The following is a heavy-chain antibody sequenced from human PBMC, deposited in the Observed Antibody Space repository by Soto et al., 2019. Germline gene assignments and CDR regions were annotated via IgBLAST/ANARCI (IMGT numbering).Heavy chain of an antibody. J-gene: IGHJ4*02. D-gene: IGHD3-10*01. CDR2: IDWDGDQ. CDR3: ARHAYYASGSSLDH. CDR1: GFSLSSNGMS. V-gene: IGHV2-70*01. Sequence: SGPTLVNPTETLTLTCTFSGFSLSSNGMSVSWIRQPPGQALEWLAVIDWDGDQYYGTSLKTRLSISKDTSKNQVFLRLTNVDPADTATYFCARHAYYASGSSLDHWGQGIPVTVSS.